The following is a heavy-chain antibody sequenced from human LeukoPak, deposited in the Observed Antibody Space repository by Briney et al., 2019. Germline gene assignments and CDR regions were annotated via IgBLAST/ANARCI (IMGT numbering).Heavy chain of an antibody. CDR1: GGSISSYY. CDR3: ARDGGYYYYYGMDV. Sequence: PSETLSLTCTVSGGSISSYYWSWIRQPPGKGLEWIGYIYYSGSTNYNPSLKSRVTISVDTSKNQFSLKLSSVTAADTAVYYCARDGGYYYYYGMDVWGQGTTVTVSS. D-gene: IGHD4-23*01. J-gene: IGHJ6*02. CDR2: IYYSGST. V-gene: IGHV4-59*01.